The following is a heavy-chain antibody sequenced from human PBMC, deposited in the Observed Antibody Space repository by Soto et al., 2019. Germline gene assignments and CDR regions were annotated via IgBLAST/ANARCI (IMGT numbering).Heavy chain of an antibody. J-gene: IGHJ6*02. Sequence: PSETLSLTCTVSGDSINNYYWTWIRQPPGKGLEWIGYIYDSGSTSYNPSLKSRLTISVDTSKNQFSLKLKSVTAADTAVYYCARGTKYYYQGMDVWDQGTTVTVSS. CDR2: IYDSGST. V-gene: IGHV4-59*01. CDR3: ARGTKYYYQGMDV. CDR1: GDSINNYY.